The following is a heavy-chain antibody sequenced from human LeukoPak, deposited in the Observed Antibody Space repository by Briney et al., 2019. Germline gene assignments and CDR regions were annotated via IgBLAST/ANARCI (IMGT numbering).Heavy chain of an antibody. D-gene: IGHD3-3*01. CDR1: GDSISNGNW. CDR2: IYHSGRT. J-gene: IGHJ6*03. V-gene: IGHV4-4*02. Sequence: PSETLSLTCAVSGDSISNGNWWSWVRQPPGKGLEWIGEIYHSGRTNYGPSLKSRVIISVDKSKNQFSLKLNSVTAADTAVYYCARQIFGVVITHYYYYMDVWGKGTTVTVSS. CDR3: ARQIFGVVITHYYYYMDV.